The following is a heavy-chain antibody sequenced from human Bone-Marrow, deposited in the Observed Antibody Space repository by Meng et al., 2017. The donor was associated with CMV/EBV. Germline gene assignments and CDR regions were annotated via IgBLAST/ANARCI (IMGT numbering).Heavy chain of an antibody. Sequence: GESLKISCAASGFTFSNYEMNWVRQAPGQGLEWVSYISTSGSTMYYADSGKGRFTVSRDNAKNSLYLQMNSLRAEDTAVYYCARNGQKTGTPSDYWGHGTLVPVSS. CDR1: GFTFSNYE. D-gene: IGHD1-1*01. CDR3: ARNGQKTGTPSDY. V-gene: IGHV3-48*03. J-gene: IGHJ4*01. CDR2: ISTSGSTM.